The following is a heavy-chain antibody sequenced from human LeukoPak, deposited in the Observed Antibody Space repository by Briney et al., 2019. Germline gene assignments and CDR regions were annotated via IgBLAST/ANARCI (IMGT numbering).Heavy chain of an antibody. CDR3: ARGVEPLAANTLAY. CDR1: GFTFSSYA. CDR2: ISGSGGST. Sequence: PGGSLRLSCAASGFTFSSYAMSWVRQAPGKGLKWVSAISGSGGSTYYADSVKGRFTISRDNSKNTLYLEMNSLSPDDTAVYYCARGVEPLAANTLAYWGQGTLVTVSS. J-gene: IGHJ4*02. V-gene: IGHV3-23*01. D-gene: IGHD1-14*01.